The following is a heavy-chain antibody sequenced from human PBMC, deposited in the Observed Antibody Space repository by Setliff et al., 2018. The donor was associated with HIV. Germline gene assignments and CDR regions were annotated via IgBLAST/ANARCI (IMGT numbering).Heavy chain of an antibody. Sequence: SETLSLTCAVYTESLTRYDWAWIRQSPEKGLEWIGSIHDSGRTYYNPSLKSRVTISVDTSKNQFSLKLSSVTAADTAVYYCARERGITMIVVVTHGYFDYWGQGTLVTVSS. D-gene: IGHD3-22*01. CDR3: ARERGITMIVVVTHGYFDY. CDR1: TESLTRYD. CDR2: IHDSGRT. J-gene: IGHJ4*02. V-gene: IGHV4-39*07.